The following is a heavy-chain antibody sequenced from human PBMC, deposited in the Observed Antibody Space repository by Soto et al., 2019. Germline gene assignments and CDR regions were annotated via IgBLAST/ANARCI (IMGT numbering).Heavy chain of an antibody. Sequence: AASVKVSCKASGYTFTGYYMHWVRQAPGQGLEWMGWINPNSGGTNYAQKFQGWVTMTRDTSISTAYMELSRLRSDDTAVYYCARGHVVVPAATSSHDYYYYYGMDVWGQGTTVTVS. CDR2: INPNSGGT. V-gene: IGHV1-2*04. CDR3: ARGHVVVPAATSSHDYYYYYGMDV. CDR1: GYTFTGYY. J-gene: IGHJ6*02. D-gene: IGHD2-2*01.